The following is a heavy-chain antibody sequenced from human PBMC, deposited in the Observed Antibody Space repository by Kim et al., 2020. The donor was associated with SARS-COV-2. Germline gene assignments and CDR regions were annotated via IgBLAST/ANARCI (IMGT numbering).Heavy chain of an antibody. CDR2: ISYDGSNK. D-gene: IGHD6-19*01. Sequence: GGSLRLSCAASGFTFSSYGMHWVRQAPGKGLEWVAVISYDGSNKYYADSVKGRFTISRDNSKNTLYLQMNSLRAEDTAVYYCAKDPERLVWAPPPNWFDPWGQGTLVTVSS. CDR3: AKDPERLVWAPPPNWFDP. CDR1: GFTFSSYG. V-gene: IGHV3-30*18. J-gene: IGHJ5*02.